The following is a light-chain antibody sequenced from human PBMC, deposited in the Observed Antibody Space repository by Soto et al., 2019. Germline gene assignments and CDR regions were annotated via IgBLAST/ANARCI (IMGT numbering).Light chain of an antibody. Sequence: DIQMTQSPSTLSASVGDTITITCRASQSVSSWLAWYHQKPGQAPKLLIYVASSLESGVPARFSGSGSGTEFSLTITSLRPDDFATYYCQQYKNYPYTFGGGTKVEIK. V-gene: IGKV1-5*01. CDR1: QSVSSW. CDR3: QQYKNYPYT. J-gene: IGKJ4*01. CDR2: VAS.